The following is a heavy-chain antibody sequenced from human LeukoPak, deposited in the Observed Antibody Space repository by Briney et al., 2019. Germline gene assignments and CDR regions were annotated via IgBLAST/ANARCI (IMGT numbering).Heavy chain of an antibody. CDR2: INPNSGGT. V-gene: IGHV1-2*02. CDR3: ARVGCGSKNKCAFDI. Sequence: GASVKVSCKASGYTFTSYYMHWVRQAPGQGLEWMGWINPNSGGTNYAQKFQGRVTMTMDTSISTAYMELSRLRSDDTAVYYCARVGCGSKNKCAFDIWGQGTMVTVSS. J-gene: IGHJ3*02. CDR1: GYTFTSYY. D-gene: IGHD1-26*01.